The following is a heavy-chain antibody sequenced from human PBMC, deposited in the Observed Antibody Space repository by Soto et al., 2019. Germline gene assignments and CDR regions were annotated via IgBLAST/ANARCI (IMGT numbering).Heavy chain of an antibody. V-gene: IGHV4-4*02. CDR1: GGSITSDDW. Sequence: QVQLQESGPGLVKPSETLSLTCAVSGGSITSDDWWSWVRQPPGKGLEWIGEIYHTGIVNYNPSLKRRVTISVHKCKNQFSLTVNSVTVADTAVYYCARGSRGSWYIYWGQGTLVTVSS. CDR2: IYHTGIV. J-gene: IGHJ4*02. D-gene: IGHD6-13*01. CDR3: ARGSRGSWYIY.